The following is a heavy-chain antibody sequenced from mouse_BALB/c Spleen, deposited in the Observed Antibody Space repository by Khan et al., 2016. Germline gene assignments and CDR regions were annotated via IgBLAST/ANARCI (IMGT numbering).Heavy chain of an antibody. CDR1: GYSITSDYA. CDR3: AIDYYGTNWDYFDY. J-gene: IGHJ2*01. Sequence: EVQLQESGPGLVKPSQSLSLTCTVTGYSITSDYAWNWIRQFPGNKLEWMGYISYSGSTSYNPSLKSRISITRDTSKNQFFLQLNSVTTEDTATYYSAIDYYGTNWDYFDYWGQGTTLTVSS. CDR2: ISYSGST. D-gene: IGHD1-1*01. V-gene: IGHV3-2*02.